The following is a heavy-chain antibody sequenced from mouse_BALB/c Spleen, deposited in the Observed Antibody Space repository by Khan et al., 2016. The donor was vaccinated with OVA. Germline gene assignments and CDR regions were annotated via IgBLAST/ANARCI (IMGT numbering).Heavy chain of an antibody. CDR1: GYSITSDYA. D-gene: IGHD1-1*02. J-gene: IGHJ2*02. CDR3: ARGYGGDFDY. CDR2: ISYSGNT. Sequence: EVQLQESGPGLVKPSQSLSLTCTVTGYSITSDYAWNWIRQFPGNKLEWMGFISYSGNTKYNPSLNSRFSITRDTSKNQFFLQLNSVTTEDTATYYCARGYGGDFDYWGQGTSLTVSS. V-gene: IGHV3-2*02.